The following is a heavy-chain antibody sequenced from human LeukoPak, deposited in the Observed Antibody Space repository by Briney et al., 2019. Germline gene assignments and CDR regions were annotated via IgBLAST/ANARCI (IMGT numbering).Heavy chain of an antibody. J-gene: IGHJ5*02. D-gene: IGHD6-6*01. V-gene: IGHV3-23*01. Sequence: PGGSLRLSCAASGFTFSSYAMSWVRQAPGKGLEWVSAISGSGGSTYYADSAKGRFTISRDNSKNTLYLQMNSLRAEDTAVYYCAKDLSLPVGRARPASWGQGTLVTVSS. CDR3: AKDLSLPVGRARPAS. CDR2: ISGSGGST. CDR1: GFTFSSYA.